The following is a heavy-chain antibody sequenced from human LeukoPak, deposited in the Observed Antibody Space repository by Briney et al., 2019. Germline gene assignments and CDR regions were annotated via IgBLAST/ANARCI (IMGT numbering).Heavy chain of an antibody. CDR2: INHSGST. J-gene: IGHJ3*02. D-gene: IGHD3-3*01. CDR3: ASSLGARWSGSPHAFDI. CDR1: GGSFSGYY. V-gene: IGHV4-34*01. Sequence: SETLSLTCAVYGGSFSGYYWSWIRQPPGKGLEWIGEINHSGSTNYNPSLKSRVTISVDTSKNQFSLKLSSATAADTAVYYCASSLGARWSGSPHAFDIWGQGTMVTVSS.